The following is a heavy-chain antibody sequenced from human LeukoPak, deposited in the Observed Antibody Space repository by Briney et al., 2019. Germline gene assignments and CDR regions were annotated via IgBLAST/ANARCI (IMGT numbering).Heavy chain of an antibody. V-gene: IGHV3-23*01. J-gene: IGHJ6*02. CDR2: ISGSGGST. CDR1: GFIFSSYG. D-gene: IGHD2-15*01. CDR3: AKDRRSCSGGNCYGMDV. Sequence: GSLSLSCAASGFIFSSYGMSWARQAPGKGLELVSAISGSGGSTYYADPVKGRFTISRDNSKNTLSLQMNSLRAEDTAVYYCAKDRRSCSGGNCYGMDVWGQGTTVTVSS.